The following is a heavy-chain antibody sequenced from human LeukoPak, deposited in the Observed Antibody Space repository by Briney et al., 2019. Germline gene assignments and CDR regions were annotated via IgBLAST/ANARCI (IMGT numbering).Heavy chain of an antibody. CDR2: IYYSGST. V-gene: IGHV4-59*08. CDR1: GGSISSYY. CDR3: AREVPPVFFDY. J-gene: IGHJ4*02. D-gene: IGHD2-2*01. Sequence: SETLSLTCTVSGGSISSYYWSWIRQPPGKGLEWIGYIYYSGSTNYNPSLKSRVTISVDTSKNQFSLKLSSVTAADTAVYYCAREVPPVFFDYWGQGTLVTVSS.